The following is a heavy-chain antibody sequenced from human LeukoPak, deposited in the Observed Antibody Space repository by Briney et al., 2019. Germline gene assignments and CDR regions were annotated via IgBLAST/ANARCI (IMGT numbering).Heavy chain of an antibody. V-gene: IGHV3-48*01. D-gene: IGHD2-15*01. CDR1: GYTFSSYS. CDR2: NTRSGSTI. Sequence: GGSLRLSCAASGYTFSSYSMNWVRQARGKGLEWVSYNTRSGSTIYYADSVKGRFTNCRDNPKHSLSLQMNSLRAEHTAVYYRAKVVCCSGGRCIYAFLPWGQGTQATLPS. J-gene: IGHJ5*02. CDR3: AKVVCCSGGRCIYAFLP.